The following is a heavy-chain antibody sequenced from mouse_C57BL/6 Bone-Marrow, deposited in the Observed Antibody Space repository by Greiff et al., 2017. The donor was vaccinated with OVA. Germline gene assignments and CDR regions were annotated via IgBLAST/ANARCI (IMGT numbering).Heavy chain of an antibody. J-gene: IGHJ3*01. CDR1: GYTFTSYW. CDR2: IYPGNSDT. D-gene: IGHD2-4*01. V-gene: IGHV1-5*01. CDR3: TKDHFYYDYDWFAY. Sequence: VQLQQSGTVLARPGASVKMSCKTSGYTFTSYWMHWVKQRPGPGLEWIGAIYPGNSDTSYNQKFKGKAKLTAVTSASTAYMELSSLTNEDSAVYYCTKDHFYYDYDWFAYWGQGTLVTVSA.